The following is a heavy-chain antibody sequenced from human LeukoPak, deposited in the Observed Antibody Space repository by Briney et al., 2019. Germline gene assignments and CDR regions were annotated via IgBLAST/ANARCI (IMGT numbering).Heavy chain of an antibody. CDR2: ISTAGDT. D-gene: IGHD3-16*01. V-gene: IGHV3-13*01. J-gene: IGHJ3*02. CDR3: VRDLTGENAFDI. Sequence: GGSLRLSCAASGFTFSSYEMHWVRQATGKGLEWVSGISTAGDTYYPDSAKGRFTISREDDKNSLYLQMHSLRAGDTAVYYCVRDLTGENAFDIWGQGTMVTVSS. CDR1: GFTFSSYE.